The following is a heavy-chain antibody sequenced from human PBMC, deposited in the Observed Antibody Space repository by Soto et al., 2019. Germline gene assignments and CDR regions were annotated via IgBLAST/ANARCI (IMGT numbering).Heavy chain of an antibody. CDR3: ATFRGGGAGEYFDY. CDR2: IHYSGST. CDR1: GGSSSSYY. J-gene: IGHJ4*02. V-gene: IGHV4-59*08. Sequence: SETLSLTCTVSGGSSSSYYWSWIRQPPGKGLEWIGFIHYSGSTNYNPSLKSRVTMSVDASKNQFSLKLSSVTAADTAVYYCATFRGGGAGEYFDYWGQGALVTVSS. D-gene: IGHD1-26*01.